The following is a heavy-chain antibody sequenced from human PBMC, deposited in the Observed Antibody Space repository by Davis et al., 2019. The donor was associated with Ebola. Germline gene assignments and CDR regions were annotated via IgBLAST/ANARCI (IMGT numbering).Heavy chain of an antibody. J-gene: IGHJ3*02. D-gene: IGHD3-9*01. V-gene: IGHV3-23*01. CDR3: AKVGGDPRYFDASLPLEAFDM. Sequence: PGGSLRLSCTASGFTFSNYAMSWVRQAPGKRLEWVSTLSGSGGNTYYADSVKGRFTISRDNSKNTLHLQMSSLRAEDTALYYCAKVGGDPRYFDASLPLEAFDMWGQGTKVTVSS. CDR2: LSGSGGNT. CDR1: GFTFSNYA.